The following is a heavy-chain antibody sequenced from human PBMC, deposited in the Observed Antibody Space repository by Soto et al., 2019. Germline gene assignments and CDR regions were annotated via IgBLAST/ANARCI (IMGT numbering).Heavy chain of an antibody. D-gene: IGHD6-19*01. Sequence: ASVKVSCKASGYTFTSYYMHWVRQAPGQGLEWMGIINPSGGSTSYAQKFQGRVTMTRDTSTSTVYMELSSLRSEDTAVYYCAREGRSSYSSGWYYFDYWGQGTMVPVYS. V-gene: IGHV1-46*01. CDR3: AREGRSSYSSGWYYFDY. CDR1: GYTFTSYY. J-gene: IGHJ4*02. CDR2: INPSGGST.